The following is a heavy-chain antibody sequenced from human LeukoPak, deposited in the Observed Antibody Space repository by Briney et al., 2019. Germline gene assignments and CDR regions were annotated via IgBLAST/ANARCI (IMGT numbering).Heavy chain of an antibody. J-gene: IGHJ5*02. CDR1: GYSFTSHW. Sequence: GESLKISCKGSGYSFTSHWMSWVRQMPGKGLEWMGRIDPSDSYTNYSPSFQGHVTISADKSISTAYLQWSSLKASDTAMYYCATTDYDILTGYQRWFDPWGQGTLVTVSS. D-gene: IGHD3-9*01. V-gene: IGHV5-10-1*01. CDR2: IDPSDSYT. CDR3: ATTDYDILTGYQRWFDP.